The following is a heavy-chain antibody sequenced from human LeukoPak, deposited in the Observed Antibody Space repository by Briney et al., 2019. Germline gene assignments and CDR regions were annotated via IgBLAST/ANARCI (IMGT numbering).Heavy chain of an antibody. CDR3: AKDAVGAQTPNWFDP. J-gene: IGHJ5*02. V-gene: IGHV3-53*01. D-gene: IGHD1-26*01. CDR2: IYSGGTT. CDR1: GFTVSSNY. Sequence: PGGSLRLSCAASGFTVSSNYMSWVRQAPGKGLEWVSVIYSGGTTYYADSVKGRFTISRDNSKNTLYLQMNSLRAEDTAVYYCAKDAVGAQTPNWFDPWGQGTLVTVSS.